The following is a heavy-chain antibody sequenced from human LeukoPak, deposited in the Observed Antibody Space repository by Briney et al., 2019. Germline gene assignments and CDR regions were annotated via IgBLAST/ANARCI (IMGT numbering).Heavy chain of an antibody. J-gene: IGHJ4*02. V-gene: IGHV1-2*02. CDR2: INPNSGGT. Sequence: ASVTVSFKASGYTFSDYYMHWVRQAPGQGLEWMGWINPNSGGTNYAQKFQGRVTMTRDMSISTAYMEVSRLTSDDTAVYYCARATIADSSTYYIDYWGLGTLVTVSS. CDR3: ARATIADSSTYYIDY. D-gene: IGHD3-22*01. CDR1: GYTFSDYY.